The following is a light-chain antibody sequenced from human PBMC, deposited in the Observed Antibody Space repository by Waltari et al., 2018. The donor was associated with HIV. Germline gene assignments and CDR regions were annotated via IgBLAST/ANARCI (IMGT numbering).Light chain of an antibody. CDR3: QQYYSPPWT. CDR2: WAS. Sequence: DIVMTQSPDSLAVSLGERATINCKSSQSVLYSSNNKNYLAWYQQKPGQPPNLLIYWASTRESVVPDRFSGSGSGTDFTLTISSLQAEDVAVYYCQQYYSPPWTFGQGTKVEIK. V-gene: IGKV4-1*01. J-gene: IGKJ1*01. CDR1: QSVLYSSNNKNY.